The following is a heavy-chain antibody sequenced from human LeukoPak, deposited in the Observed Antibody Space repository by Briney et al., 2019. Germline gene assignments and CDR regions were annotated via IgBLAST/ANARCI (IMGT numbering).Heavy chain of an antibody. CDR2: ISTGNGYT. J-gene: IGHJ4*02. CDR1: GYTFTTHA. D-gene: IGHD2-15*01. CDR3: AKEGGGWSFDY. Sequence: GASVKISCKASGYTFTTHAMHWVRQAPGQRLEWMGWISTGNGYTEYSQKFQGRVTITRDTSASTAYMELSSLRSEDTAVYYCAKEGGGWSFDYWGQGSLVTVSS. V-gene: IGHV1-3*04.